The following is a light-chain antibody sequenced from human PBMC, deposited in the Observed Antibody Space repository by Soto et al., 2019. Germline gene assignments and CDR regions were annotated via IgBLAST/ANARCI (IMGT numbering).Light chain of an antibody. CDR1: QSISDT. CDR3: QQRSNWPWT. J-gene: IGKJ1*01. V-gene: IGKV3-11*01. Sequence: EIVMTQSPATLSVSPGGRATLSCRASQSISDTLAWYQQKPGQAPRLLIYEASSRATGIPARFSGGGSGTVFTLTISRLEPEDFAVYYCQQRSNWPWTFGQGTKVDI. CDR2: EAS.